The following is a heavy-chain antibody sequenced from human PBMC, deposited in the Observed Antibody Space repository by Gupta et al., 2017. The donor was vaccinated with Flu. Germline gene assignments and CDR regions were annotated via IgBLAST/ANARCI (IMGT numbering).Heavy chain of an antibody. CDR3: ARGKQRLVPVAGDAFDI. V-gene: IGHV3-7*01. Sequence: EVQLVESGGGLVQPGGSLRLSCAASGFTFSSYWMSWVRQAPGKGLEWVANIKQDGSEKYYVDSVKGRFTISRDNAKNSLYLQMNSLRAEDTAVYYCARGKQRLVPVAGDAFDIWGQGTMVTVSS. CDR1: GFTFSSYW. D-gene: IGHD6-13*01. CDR2: IKQDGSEK. J-gene: IGHJ3*02.